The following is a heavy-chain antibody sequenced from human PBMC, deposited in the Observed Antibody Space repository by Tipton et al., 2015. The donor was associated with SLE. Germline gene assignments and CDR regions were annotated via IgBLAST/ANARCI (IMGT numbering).Heavy chain of an antibody. D-gene: IGHD2-8*01. J-gene: IGHJ5*02. Sequence: TLSLTCSVSGGSISGTNYYWDWIRQPPGKGPEWIGRITNNGNTYYIPSLQSRVTMSVDTSKNHFSLKLSSVTVADTAVYYCARHDTNYGRNWFDPWGQGTLVTVSS. CDR2: ITNNGNT. CDR1: GGSISGTNYY. CDR3: ARHDTNYGRNWFDP. V-gene: IGHV4-39*01.